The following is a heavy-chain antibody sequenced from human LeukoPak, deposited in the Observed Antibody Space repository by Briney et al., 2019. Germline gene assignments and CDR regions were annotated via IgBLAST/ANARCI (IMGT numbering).Heavy chain of an antibody. CDR1: GLTFSSYW. J-gene: IGHJ4*02. CDR3: SGSLNS. CDR2: INQDGSQK. V-gene: IGHV3-7*01. Sequence: GGSLRLSCAASGLTFSSYWMDWVRQAPGKGLEWVASINQDGSQKYYVDSVKGRFTISRDNAENSLYLQMNSLRAEDTAVYYCSGSLNSWGQGTLVTVSS.